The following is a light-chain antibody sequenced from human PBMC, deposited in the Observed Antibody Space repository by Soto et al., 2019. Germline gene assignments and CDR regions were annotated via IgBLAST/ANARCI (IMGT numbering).Light chain of an antibody. CDR3: QQYGSPSWT. Sequence: EILLTQSPGTLSLSQGERATLSCRASQSVSSSYLAWYQQKPGQAPRLLIYGASSRATGIPDRFSGSGSGTDFTLTISRLEPEDFAVYYCQQYGSPSWTFGQGTKVDIK. V-gene: IGKV3-20*01. CDR2: GAS. J-gene: IGKJ1*01. CDR1: QSVSSSY.